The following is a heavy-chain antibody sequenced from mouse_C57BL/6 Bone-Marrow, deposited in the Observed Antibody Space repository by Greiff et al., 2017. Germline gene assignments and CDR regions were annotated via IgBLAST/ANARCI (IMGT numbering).Heavy chain of an antibody. J-gene: IGHJ2*01. Sequence: VQLQQPGAELVRPGTSVKLSCKASGYTFTSYWMHWVKQRPGQGLEWIGVIDPSDSYTNYNQKFKGKATLTVDTSSSTAYMQLSSLTSEDSAVYYCARGIYYDYDGDFDYWGQGTTLTVSS. CDR1: GYTFTSYW. V-gene: IGHV1-59*01. D-gene: IGHD2-4*01. CDR2: IDPSDSYT. CDR3: ARGIYYDYDGDFDY.